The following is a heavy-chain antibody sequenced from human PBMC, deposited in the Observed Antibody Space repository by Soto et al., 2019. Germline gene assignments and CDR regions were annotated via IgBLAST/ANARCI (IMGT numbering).Heavy chain of an antibody. J-gene: IGHJ4*02. Sequence: ASVKVSCKASGYTFTGYYMHWVRQAPGQGLEWMGWINPNSGGTNYAQKFQGWVTMTRDTSISTAYMELSRLRSEDTAVYYCARGVDGDYTSDYWGQGSLVTVSS. V-gene: IGHV1-2*04. CDR2: INPNSGGT. CDR3: ARGVDGDYTSDY. D-gene: IGHD4-17*01. CDR1: GYTFTGYY.